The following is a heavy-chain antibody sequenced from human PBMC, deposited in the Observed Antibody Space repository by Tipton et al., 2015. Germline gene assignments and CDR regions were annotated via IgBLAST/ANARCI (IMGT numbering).Heavy chain of an antibody. J-gene: IGHJ4*02. CDR1: GDSISSSSYF. D-gene: IGHD3-3*01. CDR3: ARGSAILGVVNPTCDY. Sequence: TLSLTCTVSGDSISSSSYFWGWIRQPPGKGLEWIGSIYYSGSAYYNPSLKSRVTISVDTSKNQFSLRLTSVTTADTAVYYCARGSAILGVVNPTCDYWGQGTLVTVSS. V-gene: IGHV4-39*07. CDR2: IYYSGSA.